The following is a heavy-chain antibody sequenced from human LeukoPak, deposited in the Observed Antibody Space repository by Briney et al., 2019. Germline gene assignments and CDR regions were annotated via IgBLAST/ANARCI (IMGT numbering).Heavy chain of an antibody. CDR3: ARDRGYSGCDGLDY. V-gene: IGHV3-30-3*01. CDR1: GFTFSNYA. D-gene: IGHD5-12*01. Sequence: PGGPLRPSCAAPGFTFSNYAMHWVRQAPGKGLEGVEVISYDGSNKYDADSVKGRFSISRDNSKNTLYLQMNSLRAEDTAVYYCARDRGYSGCDGLDYWGQGTLVTVSS. CDR2: ISYDGSNK. J-gene: IGHJ4*02.